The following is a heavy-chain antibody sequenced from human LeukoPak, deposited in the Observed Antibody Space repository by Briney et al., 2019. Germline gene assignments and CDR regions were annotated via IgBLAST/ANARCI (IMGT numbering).Heavy chain of an antibody. CDR3: ARGPDVAMGYHMDV. V-gene: IGHV1-2*02. Sequence: ASVKVSCKASRYTFSDYYIHWVRQAPGQGLEWMGWTKPDSGGANYAQKFQGRGTLTWDTSFSTSYLELSGLRSDDTAVYFCARGPDVAMGYHMDVWGKGTTVTVSS. CDR1: RYTFSDYY. J-gene: IGHJ6*03. D-gene: IGHD2-8*01. CDR2: TKPDSGGA.